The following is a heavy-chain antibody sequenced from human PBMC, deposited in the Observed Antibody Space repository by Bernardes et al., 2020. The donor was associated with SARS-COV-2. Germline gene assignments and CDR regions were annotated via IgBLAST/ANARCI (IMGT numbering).Heavy chain of an antibody. CDR2: LSDNGAST. CDR3: VKGRPGGDY. CDR1: GFTFSEYP. V-gene: IGHV3-64D*06. Sequence: GGSLRLSCAGSGFTFSEYPMHWVRQTPGKGLEYVSRLSDNGASTHYGDSVKGRFTISGDNSKNTMYLQMNSLRVEDTAVYYCVKGRPGGDYWGQGILVTVSS. J-gene: IGHJ4*02.